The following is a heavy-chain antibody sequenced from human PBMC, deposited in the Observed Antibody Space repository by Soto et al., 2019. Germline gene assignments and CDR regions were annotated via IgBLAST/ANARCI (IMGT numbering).Heavy chain of an antibody. V-gene: IGHV3-23*01. CDR1: GFTFSSYA. CDR2: ISGDGGST. CDR3: TKDGVWRIAAAFD. Sequence: GGSLRLSCAASGFTFSSYAMSWVRQAPGKGLVWVSGISGDGGSTYYADSVKGRFTISRDNSKNMLYLQMNSLRAEDTAVYYCTKDGVWRIAAAFDWGQGTLVTVSS. D-gene: IGHD6-13*01. J-gene: IGHJ4*02.